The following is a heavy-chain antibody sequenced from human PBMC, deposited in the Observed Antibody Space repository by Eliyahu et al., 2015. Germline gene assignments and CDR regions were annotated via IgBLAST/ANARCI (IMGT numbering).Heavy chain of an antibody. J-gene: IGHJ4*02. D-gene: IGHD6-13*01. Sequence: QVQLVQSGAEVKKPGASVKISCKTXGYSFTSYFMHWVRXAPGQGLEWMGIINPSGGGTSYAQNFQGRLTMTEDTSTRTIYMELSALRSEDTAVYYCARHIAATGRKDFDYWGQGTLVTVSS. CDR1: GYSFTSYF. CDR2: INPSGGGT. CDR3: ARHIAATGRKDFDY. V-gene: IGHV1-46*01.